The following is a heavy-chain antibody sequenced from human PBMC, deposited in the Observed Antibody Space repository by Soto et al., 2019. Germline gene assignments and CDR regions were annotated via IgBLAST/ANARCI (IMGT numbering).Heavy chain of an antibody. J-gene: IGHJ4*02. D-gene: IGHD1-1*01. CDR2: IMSKTDGGTT. V-gene: IGHV3-15*01. CDR3: TTDSGTSPYSFDY. Sequence: EVQLVESGGGFVKPGGSLRLSCAASGFTFSKAWVGWVRQAPGKGLEWVDRIMSKTDGGTTDYAAPVKGRFTISRDDPKNTLYLQMNSLKTEDTAFYYCTTDSGTSPYSFDYWGQGTLVTVSS. CDR1: GFTFSKAW.